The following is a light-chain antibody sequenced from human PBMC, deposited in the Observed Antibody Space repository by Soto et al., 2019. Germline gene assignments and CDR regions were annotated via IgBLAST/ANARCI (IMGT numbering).Light chain of an antibody. CDR2: VAS. J-gene: IGKJ5*01. CDR1: QSVSSNY. V-gene: IGKV3-20*01. Sequence: EIVLTQSPGTLSLSPGERATLSCRASQSVSSNYLAWYQQKPGQAPRVLIYVASSRATGIPDRFSGSGSGTDLTLTISRLESEDFAVYYCQQYGSSPITFGQGTRLEIK. CDR3: QQYGSSPIT.